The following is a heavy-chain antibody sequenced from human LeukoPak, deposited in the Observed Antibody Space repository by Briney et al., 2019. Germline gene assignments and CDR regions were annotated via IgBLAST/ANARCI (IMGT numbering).Heavy chain of an antibody. V-gene: IGHV5-51*01. Sequence: GESLKISCKGSGYSFTNFWIGWVRQMPGKGLEWMGIIYPGHSDTRYSPSFQGQVTISADKSISTAYLQWSSLKASDTAMYYCARLRARVGAGDWGQGTLVTVSS. D-gene: IGHD1-26*01. CDR3: ARLRARVGAGD. J-gene: IGHJ4*02. CDR1: GYSFTNFW. CDR2: IYPGHSDT.